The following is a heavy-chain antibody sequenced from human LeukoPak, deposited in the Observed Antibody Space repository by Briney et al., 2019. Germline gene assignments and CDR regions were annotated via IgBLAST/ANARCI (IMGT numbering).Heavy chain of an antibody. J-gene: IGHJ3*02. Sequence: ASVKVSCKASGYTFTSYGISWVRQAPGQGLEWMGWISTYNGDTNYAQKLQGRVTMTTDTSTNTAYMELRSLRSDDTAVYYCARDPHNFNTMVRGVITRKPIEDAFDIWGQGTMVTVSS. CDR2: ISTYNGDT. D-gene: IGHD3-10*01. CDR1: GYTFTSYG. V-gene: IGHV1-18*01. CDR3: ARDPHNFNTMVRGVITRKPIEDAFDI.